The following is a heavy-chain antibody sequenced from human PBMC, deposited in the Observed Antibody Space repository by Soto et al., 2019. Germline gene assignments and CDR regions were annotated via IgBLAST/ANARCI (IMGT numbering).Heavy chain of an antibody. J-gene: IGHJ6*02. Sequence: ASVKVSCKASGYTFTSYGIIWVRQAPGQGLEWMGWISAYNGNTNYAQKLQGRVTMTTDTSTSTAYMELRSLRSDDTAVYYCAREGYCSGGSCYRLYYYYGMDVWGQGTTVTVSS. CDR2: ISAYNGNT. V-gene: IGHV1-18*01. CDR1: GYTFTSYG. CDR3: AREGYCSGGSCYRLYYYYGMDV. D-gene: IGHD2-15*01.